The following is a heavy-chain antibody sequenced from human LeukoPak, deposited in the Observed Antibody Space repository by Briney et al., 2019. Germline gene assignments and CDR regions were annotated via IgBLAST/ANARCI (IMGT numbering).Heavy chain of an antibody. J-gene: IGHJ4*02. CDR3: ARPLTGTSWYDY. Sequence: ASVKVSCKASGYTFTDYYVHWVRQAPGQGLEWMGWINPNSADTSYAQKFRGRVIITRDTSINTAYVVLSGLKSDDTAVYYCARPLTGTSWYDYWGQGTLVTVSS. CDR2: INPNSADT. D-gene: IGHD1-7*01. V-gene: IGHV1-2*02. CDR1: GYTFTDYY.